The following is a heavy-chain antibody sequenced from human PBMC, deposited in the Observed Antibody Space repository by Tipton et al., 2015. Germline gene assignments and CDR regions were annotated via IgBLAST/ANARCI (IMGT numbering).Heavy chain of an antibody. V-gene: IGHV5-51*01. CDR2: IYPGDSHT. D-gene: IGHD6-6*01. J-gene: IGHJ5*02. CDR3: ARHGSIGARQNWFDP. Sequence: QSGAEVKKPGESLKISCKGSGYSFSNYWIGWVRQMPGKGLEWMGIIYPGDSHTRYSPSFQGQVTISADKSISTVYLQWNSLKASDSGMYYCARHGSIGARQNWFDPWGQGTLVTVSS. CDR1: GYSFSNYW.